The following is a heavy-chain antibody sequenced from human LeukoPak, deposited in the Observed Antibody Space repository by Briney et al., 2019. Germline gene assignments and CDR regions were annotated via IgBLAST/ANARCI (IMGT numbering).Heavy chain of an antibody. CDR2: IRYDGSKK. CDR3: ARPGITGTMGYGAFDI. D-gene: IGHD1-7*01. V-gene: IGHV3-30*02. CDR1: GFTFSSYG. J-gene: IGHJ3*02. Sequence: GGSLRLSCAASGFTFSSYGLHWVRQAPGKGLEWVAFIRYDGSKKYYADSVKGRFTISRDNSKNTLYLQMNSLRAEDTAVYYCARPGITGTMGYGAFDIWGQGTRVTVSS.